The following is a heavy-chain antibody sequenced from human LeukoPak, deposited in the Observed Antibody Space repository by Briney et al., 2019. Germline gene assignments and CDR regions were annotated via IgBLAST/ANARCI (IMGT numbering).Heavy chain of an antibody. CDR1: GGPFSGYY. J-gene: IGHJ4*02. CDR2: INHSGST. Sequence: PSETLSLTCAVYGGPFSGYYWSWIRQPPGKGLEWIGEINHSGSTNYDPSLKSRVTISVDTSKNQFSLKLSSVTAADTAVYYCARGRTDYDVLTGLDYWGQGTLVTVSS. V-gene: IGHV4-34*01. CDR3: ARGRTDYDVLTGLDY. D-gene: IGHD3-9*01.